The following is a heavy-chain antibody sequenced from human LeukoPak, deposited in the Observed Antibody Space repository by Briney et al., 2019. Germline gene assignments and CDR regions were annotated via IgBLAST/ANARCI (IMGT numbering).Heavy chain of an antibody. V-gene: IGHV3-53*05. CDR2: MYRDGRT. J-gene: IGHJ3*02. CDR3: ARFGLGKHIEVAGIPFDI. D-gene: IGHD6-19*01. CDR1: GLTVSRNF. Sequence: GGSLRLSCAASGLTVSRNFMSWVRQAPGKGLEWVSVMYRDGRTYYADSVKGRFTISRDNSKNSLYLQMNSLRSDDTAVYYCARFGLGKHIEVAGIPFDIWGQGTMVTVST.